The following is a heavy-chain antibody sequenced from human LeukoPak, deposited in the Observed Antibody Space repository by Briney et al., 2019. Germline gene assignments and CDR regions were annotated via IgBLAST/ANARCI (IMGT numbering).Heavy chain of an antibody. CDR3: ARQRWELLGPFDY. J-gene: IGHJ4*02. Sequence: SETLSLTCAVYGGSFSGYYWSWIRQPPGKGLEWIGEINHSGSTNYNPSLKSRVTISVDTSKNQFSLKLSSVTAADTAVYYRARQRWELLGPFDYWGQGTLVTVSS. V-gene: IGHV4-34*01. CDR1: GGSFSGYY. CDR2: INHSGST. D-gene: IGHD1-26*01.